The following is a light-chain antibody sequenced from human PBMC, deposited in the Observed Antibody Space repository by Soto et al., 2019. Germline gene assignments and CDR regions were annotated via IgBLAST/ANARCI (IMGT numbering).Light chain of an antibody. J-gene: IGKJ5*01. CDR1: QSISRW. CDR3: QQYNTYST. Sequence: DIQMTQSPSTLSASVGDRVTITCRASQSISRWLAWYQQKPGXAPXXLIYDASTLRSGVPSRFSGGGSGTEFTLTISSLQPDDFATYYCQQYNTYSTFGQGTRLEIK. CDR2: DAS. V-gene: IGKV1-5*01.